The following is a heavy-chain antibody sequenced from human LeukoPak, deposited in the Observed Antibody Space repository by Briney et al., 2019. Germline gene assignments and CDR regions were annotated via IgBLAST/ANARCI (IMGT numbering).Heavy chain of an antibody. J-gene: IGHJ4*02. CDR1: TFAFGGYW. V-gene: IGHV3-74*01. CDR2: IDSAGGRI. Sequence: GGSLRLSCAGSTFAFGGYWIHWVRQLPGKGLAWVSRIDSAGGRIQWADSVKGRFTISRDNAKNTVYLQMNSLRPEDSAVYYCVADRGNWSGGDFWGRGTLVIVSS. CDR3: VADRGNWSGGDF. D-gene: IGHD3-10*01.